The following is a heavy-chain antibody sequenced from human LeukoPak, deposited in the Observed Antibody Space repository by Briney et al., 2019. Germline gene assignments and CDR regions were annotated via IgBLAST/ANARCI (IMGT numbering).Heavy chain of an antibody. CDR2: ISAYNGNT. CDR3: AREMHIVVVTAMSPTNPLWY. Sequence: PSVKVSCKASGYTFTSYGISWVRQAPGQGLEWMGWISAYNGNTNYAQKLQGRVTMTTDTSTSTAYMELRSLRSDDTAVYYCAREMHIVVVTAMSPTNPLWYWGQGTLVTVSS. J-gene: IGHJ4*02. CDR1: GYTFTSYG. D-gene: IGHD2-21*02. V-gene: IGHV1-18*01.